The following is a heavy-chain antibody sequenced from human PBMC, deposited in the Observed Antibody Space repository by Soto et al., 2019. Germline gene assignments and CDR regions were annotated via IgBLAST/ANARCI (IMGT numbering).Heavy chain of an antibody. D-gene: IGHD5-12*01. CDR2: IGESGTPT. Sequence: GGSLRLSCAASGFTFSSYAMKWVRQAPGKGLEWVSLIGESGTPTYYADSVKGRFTISRDSSKNTLYLQMNSLRAEDTAVYYCAKGERWLQLVDYPGQGTLVSVSS. J-gene: IGHJ4*02. CDR3: AKGERWLQLVDY. CDR1: GFTFSSYA. V-gene: IGHV3-23*01.